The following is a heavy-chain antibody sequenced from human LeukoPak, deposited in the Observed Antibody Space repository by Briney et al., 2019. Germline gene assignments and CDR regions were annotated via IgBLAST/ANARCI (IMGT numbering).Heavy chain of an antibody. J-gene: IGHJ4*02. Sequence: ASVKVSCKASGYTLTGYYMHWVRQAPGQGLEWMGWINPNSGATNYAQNFQGRVTMTRDTSISTAYMEVSRLRSDDTAVYYCARDAGLSSSWPDYWGQGTLVTVSS. CDR1: GYTLTGYY. CDR2: INPNSGAT. V-gene: IGHV1-2*02. CDR3: ARDAGLSSSWPDY. D-gene: IGHD6-13*01.